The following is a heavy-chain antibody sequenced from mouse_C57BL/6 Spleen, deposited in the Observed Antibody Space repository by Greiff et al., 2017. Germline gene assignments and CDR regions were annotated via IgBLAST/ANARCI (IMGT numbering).Heavy chain of an antibody. V-gene: IGHV1-53*01. CDR1: GYTFTSYW. D-gene: IGHD1-1*01. Sequence: QVQLKQPGTELVKPGASVKLSCKASGYTFTSYWMHWVKQRPGQGLEWIGNINPSNGGTNYNEKFKSKATLTVDKSSSTAYMQLSSLTSEDSAVYYCARSNYYLEAWFAYWGQGTLVTVSA. CDR3: ARSNYYLEAWFAY. J-gene: IGHJ3*01. CDR2: INPSNGGT.